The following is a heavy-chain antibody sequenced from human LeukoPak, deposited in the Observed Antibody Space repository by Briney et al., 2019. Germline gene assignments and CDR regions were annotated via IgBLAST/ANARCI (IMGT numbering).Heavy chain of an antibody. J-gene: IGHJ4*02. Sequence: PSETLSLTCTVSGGSISSYYWSWIRQPPGKGLEWIGYIYYSGSTNYNPSLKSRVTISVDTSKNQFSLKLSSVTAADTAVYYCARGRTWGPVYFDYWGQGTLVTVSS. V-gene: IGHV4-59*12. CDR2: IYYSGST. CDR1: GGSISSYY. CDR3: ARGRTWGPVYFDY. D-gene: IGHD1-14*01.